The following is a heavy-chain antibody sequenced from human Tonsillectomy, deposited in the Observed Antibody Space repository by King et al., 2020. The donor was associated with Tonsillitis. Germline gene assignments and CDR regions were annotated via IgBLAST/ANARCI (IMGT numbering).Heavy chain of an antibody. CDR3: ARQAYGSGAYCSPFDY. V-gene: IGHV4-59*08. Sequence: VQLPESGPGLVKPSETLSLTCTVSGGSIISYYWTWIRQRPGKGLEWIGYIYYSGSTDFKPSLKSRVTMSADTSKSQFSLRLKSVTAADTAVYYCARQAYGSGAYCSPFDYWGQGTLVTVSS. J-gene: IGHJ4*02. D-gene: IGHD2-21*01. CDR2: IYYSGST. CDR1: GGSIISYY.